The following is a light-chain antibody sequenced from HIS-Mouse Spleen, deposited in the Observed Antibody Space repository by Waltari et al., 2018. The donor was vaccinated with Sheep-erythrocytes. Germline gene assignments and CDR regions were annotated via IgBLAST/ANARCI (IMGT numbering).Light chain of an antibody. Sequence: DIQMTQSPSSLSASVVDTVTITCRASQSISSYLNWYQQKPGKAPKLLIYAATSLQSGVPSRFSGSGSGTDFTLTISSLQPEDFATYYCQQSYSTPQFTFGPGTKVDIK. V-gene: IGKV1-39*01. CDR2: AAT. J-gene: IGKJ3*01. CDR3: QQSYSTPQFT. CDR1: QSISSY.